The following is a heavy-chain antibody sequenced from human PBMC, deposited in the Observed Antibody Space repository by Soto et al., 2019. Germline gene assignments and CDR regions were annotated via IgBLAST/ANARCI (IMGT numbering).Heavy chain of an antibody. D-gene: IGHD3-10*01. CDR1: GFTFSEYG. Sequence: GGSLRLSCAASGFTFSEYGIHWVRQAPGKGLEWVAITSYDGRHTSYVDSVKGRFTISRDNPGNTAFLEMNRLRVEDTAVYYCAKTRNSVINYNYYDNMDVWGQGTTVTVSS. J-gene: IGHJ6*02. V-gene: IGHV3-30*18. CDR3: AKTRNSVINYNYYDNMDV. CDR2: TSYDGRHT.